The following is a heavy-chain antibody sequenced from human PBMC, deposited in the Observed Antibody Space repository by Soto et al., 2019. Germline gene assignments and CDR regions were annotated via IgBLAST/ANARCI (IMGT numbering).Heavy chain of an antibody. D-gene: IGHD3-10*01. CDR2: ISYDGNNK. Sequence: GGSLRLSCAASGFTFSSYAMHWVRQAPGKGLEWVAVISYDGNNKYYADSVKGRFTISRDNSKNTLYLQMNSLRAEDTAVYYCARGRFGGSGNYFDYWGQGTLVTVSS. V-gene: IGHV3-30-3*01. CDR3: ARGRFGGSGNYFDY. CDR1: GFTFSSYA. J-gene: IGHJ4*02.